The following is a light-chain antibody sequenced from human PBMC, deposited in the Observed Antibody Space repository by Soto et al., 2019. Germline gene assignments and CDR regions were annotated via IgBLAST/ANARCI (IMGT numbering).Light chain of an antibody. CDR1: SSNIERNP. Sequence: QPVLTQPPSASGTPGQRVTISCSGSSSNIERNPVNWYQHLPGTAPKLLIYKDDQRPSGVPDRISGSKSGTSASLAISGLQSEDEADYYCAAWDDSPHGHVVFGGGTKVTVL. V-gene: IGLV1-44*01. CDR3: AAWDDSPHGHVV. J-gene: IGLJ2*01. CDR2: KDD.